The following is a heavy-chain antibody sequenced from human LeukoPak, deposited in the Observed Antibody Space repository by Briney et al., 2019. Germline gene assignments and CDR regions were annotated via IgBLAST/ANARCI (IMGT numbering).Heavy chain of an antibody. J-gene: IGHJ4*02. CDR2: IKQDGSEK. CDR1: GFTFSSYW. D-gene: IGHD3-22*01. V-gene: IGHV3-7*05. Sequence: GGSLRLSCAASGFTFSSYWMSWVRQAPGKGLEWVANIKQDGSEKSYVDSVKGRFTISRDNAKNSLYLQMNSLRAEDTAVYYCAKNIYYDSSDYYVPFDYWGQGTLVTVSS. CDR3: AKNIYYDSSDYYVPFDY.